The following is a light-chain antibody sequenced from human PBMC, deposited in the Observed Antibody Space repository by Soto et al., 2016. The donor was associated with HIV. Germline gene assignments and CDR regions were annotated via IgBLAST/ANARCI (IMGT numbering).Light chain of an antibody. CDR3: MQGLQTPL. V-gene: IGKV2-30*02. CDR1: QSLVHSDGNTF. Sequence: DVVMTQSPLSLPVTLGQPASFSCRSTQSLVHSDGNTFLNWFHQRPGQSPRRLIYQVSNRDSGVPDRFSGSESGTDFTLKISRVEAEDVGVYYCMQGLQTPLFGGGTKLEIK. J-gene: IGKJ4*01. CDR2: QVS.